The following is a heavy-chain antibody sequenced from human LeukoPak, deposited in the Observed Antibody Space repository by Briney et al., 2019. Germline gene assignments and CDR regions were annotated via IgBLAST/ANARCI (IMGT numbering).Heavy chain of an antibody. V-gene: IGHV1-18*01. CDR1: GYTFTGYC. Sequence: GASVKVSCKASGYTFTGYCISWVRQAPGQGLEWMGWISAYNGNTNYAQKLQGRVTMATDTSTSTAYMELRSLRSDDTAVYYCARDFGAPPDYWGQGTLVTVSS. CDR3: ARDFGAPPDY. D-gene: IGHD3-16*01. CDR2: ISAYNGNT. J-gene: IGHJ4*02.